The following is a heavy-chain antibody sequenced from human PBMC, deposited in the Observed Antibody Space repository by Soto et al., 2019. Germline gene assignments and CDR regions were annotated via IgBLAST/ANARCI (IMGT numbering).Heavy chain of an antibody. V-gene: IGHV3-74*01. CDR2: IHSDGKIT. J-gene: IGHJ4*02. D-gene: IGHD1-26*01. Sequence: EVQLAESGGGLVQPGGSLRLSCATSGFTFGNYWMYWVRQAPGKGLVWVSRIHSDGKITTYADSVKGRFTISRDIAKNTLCLQMNSLRAEDTAMYYCARGRGSFYVDFWGQGTLVTVSS. CDR3: ARGRGSFYVDF. CDR1: GFTFGNYW.